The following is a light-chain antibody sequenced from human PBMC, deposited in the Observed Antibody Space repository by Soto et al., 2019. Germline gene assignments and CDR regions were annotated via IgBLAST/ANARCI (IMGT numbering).Light chain of an antibody. CDR2: GAS. CDR1: QSVSSR. J-gene: IGKJ1*01. Sequence: VMTQSPDSLAVSLGERATLSCRASQSVSSRLAWYHQKPGQSPRLLIYGASSRATGIPNRFSGSGSGTDFTLTISRLEPEDFAVYYCQQYGSSGTFGQGTKVDIK. CDR3: QQYGSSGT. V-gene: IGKV3-20*01.